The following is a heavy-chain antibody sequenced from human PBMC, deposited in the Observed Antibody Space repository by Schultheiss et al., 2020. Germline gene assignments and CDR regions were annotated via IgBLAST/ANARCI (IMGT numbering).Heavy chain of an antibody. CDR1: GFTFSSYS. CDR2: IYPGDSDT. CDR3: ARVRHLYGDYVRYYYYMDV. V-gene: IGHV5-51*01. Sequence: GGSLRLSCAASGFTFSSYSMNWVRQAPGKGLEWMGIIYPGDSDTRYSPSFQGQVTISADKSISTAYLQWSSLKASDTAMYYCARVRHLYGDYVRYYYYMDVWGKGTTVTVSS. J-gene: IGHJ6*03. D-gene: IGHD4-17*01.